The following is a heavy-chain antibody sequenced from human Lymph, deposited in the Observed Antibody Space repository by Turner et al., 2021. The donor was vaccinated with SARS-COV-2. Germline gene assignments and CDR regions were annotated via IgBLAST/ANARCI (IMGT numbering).Heavy chain of an antibody. V-gene: IGHV1-24*01. CDR2: FDPEDGET. D-gene: IGHD1-1*01. CDR1: GYTLIELS. Sequence: QVQLVQSGAEVKKPGASVKVSCKVSGYTLIELSIHWVRQAPGKGLEWMGGFDPEDGETIYAQKFQGRVTMTEDTSTDTAYMELSSLRSEDTAVYYCATLKSNWKILTGRYYFDFWGQGTLVTVSS. J-gene: IGHJ4*02. CDR3: ATLKSNWKILTGRYYFDF.